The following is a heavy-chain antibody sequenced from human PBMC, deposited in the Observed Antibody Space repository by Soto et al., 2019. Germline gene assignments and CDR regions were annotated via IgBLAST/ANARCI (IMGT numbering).Heavy chain of an antibody. D-gene: IGHD6-6*01. V-gene: IGHV3-23*01. CDR3: AKVPLPSSIAALYYFDY. CDR2: ISGSGGST. Sequence: GGSLILSCAASGFTFISYAMSWVRQAPGKGLEWVSAISGSGGSTYYADSVKGRFTISRDNSKNTLYLQMNSLRAEDTAVYYCAKVPLPSSIAALYYFDYWGQGTLVTVSS. CDR1: GFTFISYA. J-gene: IGHJ4*02.